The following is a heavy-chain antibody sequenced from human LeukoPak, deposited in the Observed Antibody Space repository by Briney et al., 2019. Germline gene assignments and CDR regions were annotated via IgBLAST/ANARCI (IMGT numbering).Heavy chain of an antibody. CDR3: AREIDDYGGNSGAFDI. Sequence: PSETLSLTCTVSGGSISSYYWSWIRQPPGKGLEWIGYIYDSGSTNYNPSLKSRVTISVDTSKNQFSLKLSSVTAADTAVYYCAREIDDYGGNSGAFDIWGQGTMVTVSS. D-gene: IGHD4-23*01. V-gene: IGHV4-59*01. J-gene: IGHJ3*02. CDR2: IYDSGST. CDR1: GGSISSYY.